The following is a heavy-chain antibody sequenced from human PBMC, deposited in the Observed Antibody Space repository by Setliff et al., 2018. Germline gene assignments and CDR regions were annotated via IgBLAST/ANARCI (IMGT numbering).Heavy chain of an antibody. J-gene: IGHJ3*02. Sequence: SVKVSCKASGGTFSSSAISWVRQAPGQGLEWVGRIIPFFGTANSAQKFQGRVTITAGESATTAYMVLSSLRAEDTAVYYCAKSMTTVTTGGNEAFDIWGQGTMVTVSS. CDR3: AKSMTTVTTGGNEAFDI. CDR1: GGTFSSSA. D-gene: IGHD4-17*01. V-gene: IGHV1-69*13. CDR2: IIPFFGTA.